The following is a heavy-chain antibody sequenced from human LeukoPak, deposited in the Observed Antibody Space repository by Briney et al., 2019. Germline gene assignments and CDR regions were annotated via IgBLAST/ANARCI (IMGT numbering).Heavy chain of an antibody. CDR1: GFTFSSYA. D-gene: IGHD3-16*01. CDR2: ISGSGDTT. V-gene: IGHV3-23*01. CDR3: AKDLYAYVQAFDI. Sequence: PGGSLRLSCAASGFTFSSYAMSWVRQAPGKGLEWVSAISGSGDTTYYADSVKGRFTISRDNSKNTLYVQMNSLRAEDTAVYYCAKDLYAYVQAFDIWGQGTMVTVSS. J-gene: IGHJ3*02.